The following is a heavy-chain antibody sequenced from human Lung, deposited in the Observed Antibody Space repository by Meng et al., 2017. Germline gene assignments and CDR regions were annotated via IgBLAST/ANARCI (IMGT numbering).Heavy chain of an antibody. CDR1: GYTFPDYW. D-gene: IGHD6-13*01. CDR2: INPKSGDT. Sequence: QGKRVLSGAEVKKPGASVKVSCKASGYTFPDYWLHWVRRAPGQGLEWMGRINPKSGDTHYAQRFQGRVTMTGDTSISTAYMELSGLRSDDTAMYYCARDEDISAAGKLFGDYWGQGTLVTVSS. J-gene: IGHJ4*02. V-gene: IGHV1-2*06. CDR3: ARDEDISAAGKLFGDY.